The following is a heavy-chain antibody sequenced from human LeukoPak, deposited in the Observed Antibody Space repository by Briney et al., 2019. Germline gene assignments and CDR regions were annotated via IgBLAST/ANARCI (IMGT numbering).Heavy chain of an antibody. V-gene: IGHV4-39*07. Sequence: SEALSLTCTVTGGSIRSSSYHWGWIRQPPGKGLEWIGSIYYSGRTYYNPSLKSRVTISVDTSKNQFSLKLSSVTAADTAVYYCARDSWNYGGRPGWDWFAPWGQGTLVTVSS. CDR1: GGSIRSSSYH. D-gene: IGHD4-23*01. J-gene: IGHJ5*02. CDR3: ARDSWNYGGRPGWDWFAP. CDR2: IYYSGRT.